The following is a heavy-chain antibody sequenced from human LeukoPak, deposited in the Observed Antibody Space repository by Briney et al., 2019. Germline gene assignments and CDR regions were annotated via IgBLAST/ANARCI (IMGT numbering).Heavy chain of an antibody. CDR3: AKATHSASHYSFDM. Sequence: GSLRLSCAASGFTFSSYSMNWVRQAPGKGLEWVAVISYDGSNKYYAESVKGRFTIARDNSKSTLYLQMYTLRPEDTAVYYCAKATHSASHYSFDMWGQGTRVTVSS. CDR1: GFTFSSYS. J-gene: IGHJ3*02. CDR2: ISYDGSNK. V-gene: IGHV3-30*18. D-gene: IGHD2-15*01.